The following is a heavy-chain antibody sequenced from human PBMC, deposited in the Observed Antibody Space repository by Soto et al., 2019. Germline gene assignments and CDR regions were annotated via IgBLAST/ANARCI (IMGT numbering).Heavy chain of an antibody. CDR3: ARDVPYLGYCSDSTRFRRFHWFD. J-gene: IGHJ5*02. V-gene: IGHV1-18*01. D-gene: IGHD2-15*01. Sequence: ASVKVSCKASGYTFNTSGISWVRQAPGQGLEWMGWISGFNANTKYAQSLQGRVTMTTDPSTSTAYMELRSLRSDDTAVYFCARDVPYLGYCSDSTRFRRFHWFD. CDR2: ISGFNANT. CDR1: GYTFNTSG.